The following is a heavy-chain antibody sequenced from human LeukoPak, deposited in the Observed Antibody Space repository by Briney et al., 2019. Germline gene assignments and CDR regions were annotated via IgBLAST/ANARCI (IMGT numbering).Heavy chain of an antibody. Sequence: PGGSLRLSCAASGXTXXSYAXHWVRQAPXXXXXXVAVISYDGSNKYYADSVKGRFTISRDNAKNSLYLQMNSLRAEDTALYYCAKARIAGHAFDTWGQGTMVTVSS. CDR2: ISYDGSNK. J-gene: IGHJ3*02. CDR3: AKARIAGHAFDT. V-gene: IGHV3-30-3*01. D-gene: IGHD6-13*01. CDR1: GXTXXSYA.